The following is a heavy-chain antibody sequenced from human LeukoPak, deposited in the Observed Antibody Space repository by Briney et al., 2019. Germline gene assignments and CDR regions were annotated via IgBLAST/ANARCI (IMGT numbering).Heavy chain of an antibody. V-gene: IGHV1-18*01. CDR3: GRAGHCSGASCYSEGFDY. CDR2: INSYNGDT. CDR1: GYTFTGNP. D-gene: IGHD2-2*01. J-gene: IGHJ4*02. Sequence: GASVKVSCKASGYTFTGNPIGWVRQARGQGPEWMGWINSYNGDTVYAQMFQGRVTLTTDTSTSTAYMELRDLRSDDTAVYYCGRAGHCSGASCYSEGFDYWGQGTLVTVSS.